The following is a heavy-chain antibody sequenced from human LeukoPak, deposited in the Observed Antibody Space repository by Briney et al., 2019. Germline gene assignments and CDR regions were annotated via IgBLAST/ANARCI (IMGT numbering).Heavy chain of an antibody. Sequence: PGGSLRLSCAASGFTFSSDAVTWVRQAPGEGLEWVSTITGSDDTTYYADSVKGRFTISRDYSKNTVHLQLNNLRAEDTAMYYCAKGPQLYSGYHPDYWGQGTLVTVSS. CDR3: AKGPQLYSGYHPDY. V-gene: IGHV3-23*01. CDR2: ITGSDDTT. D-gene: IGHD5-12*01. J-gene: IGHJ4*02. CDR1: GFTFSSDA.